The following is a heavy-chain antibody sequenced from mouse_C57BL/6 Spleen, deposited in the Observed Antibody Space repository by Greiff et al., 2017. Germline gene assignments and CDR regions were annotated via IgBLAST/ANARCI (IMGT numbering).Heavy chain of an antibody. CDR2: IDPETGGT. CDR3: TRGGGDY. Sequence: QVQLQQSGAELVRPGASVTLSCQASGYTFTDYEMHWVKQTPVHGLEWIGAIDPETGGTAYNQKFTGKAILTADKSSSTAYMELRSLTSEDSAGYYGTRGGGDYWGQGTTLTVSS. J-gene: IGHJ2*01. V-gene: IGHV1-15*01. CDR1: GYTFTDYE.